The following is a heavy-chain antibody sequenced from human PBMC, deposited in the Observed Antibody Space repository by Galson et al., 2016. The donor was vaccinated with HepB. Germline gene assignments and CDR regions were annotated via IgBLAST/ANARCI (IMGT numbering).Heavy chain of an antibody. CDR1: GFSLSTSSVG. CDR3: AHSRYSSVWHCDS. V-gene: IGHV2-5*02. D-gene: IGHD6-25*01. Sequence: PALVTPTQTLTLTCTFSGFSLSTSSVGVGWIRQPPGKALEWLALIYWDDDKRYRPSLKSRLSITKDTSKNQVVLTMSNMDPADTATYYCAHSRYSSVWHCDSWGQGTLVTVSS. J-gene: IGHJ4*02. CDR2: IYWDDDK.